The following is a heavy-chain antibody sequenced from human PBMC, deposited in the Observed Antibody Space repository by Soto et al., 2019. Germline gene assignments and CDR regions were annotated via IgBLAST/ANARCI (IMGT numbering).Heavy chain of an antibody. CDR1: GGSISSGGCY. CDR3: ARIATYYDFWSGYYTGTSYYYGMDV. D-gene: IGHD3-3*01. V-gene: IGHV4-31*03. Sequence: SETLSLTCTVSGGSISSGGCYWSWIRQHPGKCLEWIGYIYYSGSTYYNPSLKSRVTISVDTSKNQFSLKLSSVTAADTAVYYCARIATYYDFWSGYYTGTSYYYGMDVWGQGTTVTVSS. J-gene: IGHJ6*02. CDR2: IYYSGST.